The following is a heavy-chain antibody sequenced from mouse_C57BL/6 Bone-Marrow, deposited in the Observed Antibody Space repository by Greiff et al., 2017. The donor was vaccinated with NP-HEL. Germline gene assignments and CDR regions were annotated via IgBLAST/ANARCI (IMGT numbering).Heavy chain of an antibody. V-gene: IGHV1-82*01. CDR2: IYPGDGDT. D-gene: IGHD4-1*01. CDR1: GYAFSSSW. Sequence: QVQLQQSGPELVKPGASVKISCKASGYAFSSSWMNWVKQRPGKGLEWIGRIYPGDGDTNYNGKFKGKATLTADKSSSTAYMQLSSLTSEDSAVYFGARREAGTDYWGQGTTLTVSS. CDR3: ARREAGTDY. J-gene: IGHJ2*01.